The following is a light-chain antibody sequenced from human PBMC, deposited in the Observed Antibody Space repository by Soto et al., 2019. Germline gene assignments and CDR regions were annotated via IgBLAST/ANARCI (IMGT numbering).Light chain of an antibody. CDR3: CSYAGGTSVV. CDR1: SSDVGNYKL. CDR2: EDT. J-gene: IGLJ2*01. Sequence: QSALTQPASVSGSPGQSITISCTGTSSDVGNYKLVSWYQQQPGKAPKLIICEDTERPSGISNRFSGSKSGNTASLTISGLQAEDDCDYYFCSYAGGTSVVFGGGTKVTVL. V-gene: IGLV2-23*01.